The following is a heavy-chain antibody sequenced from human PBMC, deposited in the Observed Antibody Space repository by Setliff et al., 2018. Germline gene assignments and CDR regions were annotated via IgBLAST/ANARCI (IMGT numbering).Heavy chain of an antibody. CDR3: ARIGITMIVVVNPSLFYGMDV. CDR2: IIPILGIA. CDR1: GGTFSSYA. J-gene: IGHJ6*02. Sequence: GASVKVSCKASGGTFSSYAISWVRQAPGQGLEWMGGIIPILGIANYAQKFQGRVTITADKSTSTAYVELSSLRSEDTAVYYCARIGITMIVVVNPSLFYGMDVWGQGTTVTVSS. D-gene: IGHD3-22*01. V-gene: IGHV1-69*10.